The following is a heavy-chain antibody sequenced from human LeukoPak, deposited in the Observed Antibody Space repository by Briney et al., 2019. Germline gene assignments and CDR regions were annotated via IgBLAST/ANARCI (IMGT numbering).Heavy chain of an antibody. CDR1: GFTYSTYA. CDR2: IMSSGCST. V-gene: IGHV3-23*01. Sequence: PGGSVRLFCAASGFTYSTYAMSGLRQAPGKGLEWVSAIMSSGCSTFYADSVSGLFTVSRDNSNYTLYMQMNSLRAEDTAIYYGAKGNSWVDNWGQGTLVTASS. D-gene: IGHD5-24*01. CDR3: AKGNSWVDN. J-gene: IGHJ5*02.